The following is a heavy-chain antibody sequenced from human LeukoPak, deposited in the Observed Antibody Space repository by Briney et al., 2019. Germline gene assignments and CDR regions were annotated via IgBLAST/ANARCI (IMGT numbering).Heavy chain of an antibody. V-gene: IGHV4-30-4*01. CDR2: IYYSGST. D-gene: IGHD3-10*01. CDR3: ATILWPKVYFQH. Sequence: SQTLSLTCTVSGGSISSGDYYWSWIRQPPGKGLEWIGYIYYSGSTYYNPSLKSRVTISVDTSKNQFSLKLSSVTAADTAVYYCATILWPKVYFQHWGQGTLVTVSS. CDR1: GGSISSGDYY. J-gene: IGHJ1*01.